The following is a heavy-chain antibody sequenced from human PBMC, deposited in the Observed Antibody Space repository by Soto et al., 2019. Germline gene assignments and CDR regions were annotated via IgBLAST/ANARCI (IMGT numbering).Heavy chain of an antibody. D-gene: IGHD4-17*01. Sequence: SETLSLTCTVSGASIITDNYFWVWIRQSPRRGLELIGSISYSGRTYDNPSLQSRVTISIDASKNQFSLKLTSVTTADTAVYYCARHRASDYGGNHHPYYFDRWGQGALVTVSS. CDR2: ISYSGRT. V-gene: IGHV4-39*01. CDR3: ARHRASDYGGNHHPYYFDR. J-gene: IGHJ4*02. CDR1: GASIITDNYF.